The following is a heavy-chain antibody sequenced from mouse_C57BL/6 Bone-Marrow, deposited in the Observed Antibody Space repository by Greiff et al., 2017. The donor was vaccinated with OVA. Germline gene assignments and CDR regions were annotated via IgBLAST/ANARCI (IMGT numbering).Heavy chain of an antibody. CDR2: INYDGSST. CDR3: ARELRGSGHYAMDY. J-gene: IGHJ4*01. D-gene: IGHD1-3*01. CDR1: GFTFSDYY. V-gene: IGHV5-16*01. Sequence: EVKLVESEGGLVQPGSSMKLSCTASGFTFSDYYMAWVRQVPEKGLEWVANINYDGSSTYYLDSLKGRFIISRDKAKNILYLQMSSLKSEDTATYYCARELRGSGHYAMDYWGQGTSVTVSS.